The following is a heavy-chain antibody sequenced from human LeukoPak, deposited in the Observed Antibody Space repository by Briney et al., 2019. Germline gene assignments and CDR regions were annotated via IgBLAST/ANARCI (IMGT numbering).Heavy chain of an antibody. J-gene: IGHJ4*02. D-gene: IGHD2-21*02. CDR2: IWYDGSNK. CDR3: ARDMDGGDPMYYFDY. CDR1: GFTFSSYG. V-gene: IGHV3-33*01. Sequence: PGGSLRLSCAASGFTFSSYGMHWVRQAPGKGLEWVAVIWYDGSNKYCADSVKGRFTISRDNSKNTLYLRMNSLRAEDTAVYYCARDMDGGDPMYYFDYWGQGTLVTVSS.